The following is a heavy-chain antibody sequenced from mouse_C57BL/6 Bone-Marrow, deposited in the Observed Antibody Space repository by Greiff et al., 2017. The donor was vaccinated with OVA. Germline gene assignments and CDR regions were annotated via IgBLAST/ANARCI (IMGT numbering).Heavy chain of an antibody. CDR2: IDPSDSYT. CDR3: AREGGNGYPYYYAMDY. J-gene: IGHJ4*01. D-gene: IGHD2-2*01. V-gene: IGHV1-50*01. CDR1: GYTFTSYW. Sequence: QVQLQQPGAELVKPGASVKLSCKASGYTFTSYWMQWVKQRPGQGLEWIGEIDPSDSYTNYNQKFKGKATLTVDPSSSTAYMQLSSLTSEDSAVYYCAREGGNGYPYYYAMDYGGQGTSVTVSS.